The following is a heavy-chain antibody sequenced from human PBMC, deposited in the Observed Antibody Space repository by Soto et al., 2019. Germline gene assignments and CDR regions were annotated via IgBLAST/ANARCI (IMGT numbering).Heavy chain of an antibody. CDR2: ISSSSSTI. Sequence: LRLSCAASGFTFSSYSMNWVRQAPGKGLEWVSYISSSSSTIYYADSVKGRFTISRDNAKNSLYLQMNSLRDEDTAVYYCAREREDPFYYYYGMDVWGQGTTVTVSS. V-gene: IGHV3-48*02. CDR3: AREREDPFYYYYGMDV. CDR1: GFTFSSYS. D-gene: IGHD1-26*01. J-gene: IGHJ6*02.